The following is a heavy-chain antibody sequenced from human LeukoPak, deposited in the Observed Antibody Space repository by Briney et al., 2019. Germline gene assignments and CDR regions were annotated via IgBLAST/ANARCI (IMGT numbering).Heavy chain of an antibody. CDR2: IKQDGSEK. J-gene: IGHJ4*02. D-gene: IGHD6-25*01. CDR3: ARDQDSGYDY. CDR1: GLTFNSYW. V-gene: IGHV3-7*03. Sequence: GGSLRLSCTGSGLTFNSYWMSWVRQAPGKGLEWVASIKQDGSEKQYVDSVKGRFTISRDSAKNSLYLQMNSLRAEDTAVYYCARDQDSGYDYWGQGTLVTVSS.